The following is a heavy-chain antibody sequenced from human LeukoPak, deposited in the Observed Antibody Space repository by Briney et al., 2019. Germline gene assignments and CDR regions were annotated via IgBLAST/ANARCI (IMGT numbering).Heavy chain of an antibody. CDR1: GGSISSGGYY. D-gene: IGHD1-26*01. V-gene: IGHV4-31*03. CDR2: IYYSGST. Sequence: SQTLSLTCTVSGGSISSGGYYWSWIRQHPGKGLEWIGYIYYSGSTYYNPSLKSRVTISVDTSKNQFSLKLSSVTAADTALYYCAREGGSHRDFDFWGQGTLVTVSS. CDR3: AREGGSHRDFDF. J-gene: IGHJ4*02.